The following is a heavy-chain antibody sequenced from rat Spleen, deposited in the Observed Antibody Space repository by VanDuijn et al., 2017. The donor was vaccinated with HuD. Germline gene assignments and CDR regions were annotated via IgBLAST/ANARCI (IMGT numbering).Heavy chain of an antibody. Sequence: EVQLVESDGGLVQPGRSLELSCAASGFTFSDYGMAWVRQAPTKGLEWVATISYGDNSGHSSTYYRDSVKGRFTISRDNAKSTLSLQMDSLRSEDTATYYCARRHYGYTDYFDSWGQGVMVTVSS. CDR3: ARRHYGYTDYFDS. CDR1: GFTFSDYG. CDR2: ISYGDNSGHSST. D-gene: IGHD1-9*01. V-gene: IGHV5-29*01. J-gene: IGHJ2*01.